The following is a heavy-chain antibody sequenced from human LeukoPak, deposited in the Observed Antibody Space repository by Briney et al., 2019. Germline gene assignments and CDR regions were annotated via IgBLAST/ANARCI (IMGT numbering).Heavy chain of an antibody. Sequence: GGSLRLSCAASGFTFATYAMSWVRQPPGKGLVWVSRINPDGSGTDYADSVKGRFTISRDNAKNSLYLQMNSLRAEDTAVYYCARDQCSGGSCYSYYYYGMDVWGQGTTVTVSS. CDR2: INPDGSGT. J-gene: IGHJ6*02. CDR1: GFTFATYA. D-gene: IGHD2-15*01. CDR3: ARDQCSGGSCYSYYYYGMDV. V-gene: IGHV3-74*01.